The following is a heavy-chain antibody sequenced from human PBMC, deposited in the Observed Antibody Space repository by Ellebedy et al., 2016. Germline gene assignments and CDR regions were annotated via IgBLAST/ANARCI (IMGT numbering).Heavy chain of an antibody. CDR2: ISAGGDIT. V-gene: IGHV3-23*01. J-gene: IGHJ4*02. CDR3: YYGHYSAA. CDR1: GIAFSDFF. D-gene: IGHD4-17*01. Sequence: GESLKISXAASGIAFSDFFMSWVRRAPVKGLEWVSTISAGGDITFSADSVKGRFTISRDNSRDTLYLQMNSLRAEDTAVYYCYYGHYSAAWGQGTLVTVSS.